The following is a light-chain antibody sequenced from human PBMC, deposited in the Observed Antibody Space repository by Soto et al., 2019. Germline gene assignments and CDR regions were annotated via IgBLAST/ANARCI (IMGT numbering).Light chain of an antibody. Sequence: QSVLTQPSSVSGSPGQSITISCTGTSSDVGGYNYVSWYQQHPGKAPKLIIYAVSKRPSGVSNRFSGSKSGNTASLNISGLQAEDEADYYCSSYTSYSPYVFGTGTKVTVL. CDR1: SSDVGGYNY. V-gene: IGLV2-14*01. CDR3: SSYTSYSPYV. J-gene: IGLJ1*01. CDR2: AVS.